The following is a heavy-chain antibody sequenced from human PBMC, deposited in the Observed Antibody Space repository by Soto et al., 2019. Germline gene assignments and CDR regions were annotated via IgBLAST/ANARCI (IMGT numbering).Heavy chain of an antibody. D-gene: IGHD5-18*01. V-gene: IGHV3-21*01. CDR1: GFTFSSYS. CDR3: ARDLQLWLVSSWYFDY. Sequence: GGSLRLSCAASGFTFSSYSMNWVRQAPGKGLEWVSSISSSSSYIYYADSVKGRFTISRDNAKNSLYLQMNSLRAEDTAVYYCARDLQLWLVSSWYFDYWGQGTLVTVSS. CDR2: ISSSSSYI. J-gene: IGHJ4*02.